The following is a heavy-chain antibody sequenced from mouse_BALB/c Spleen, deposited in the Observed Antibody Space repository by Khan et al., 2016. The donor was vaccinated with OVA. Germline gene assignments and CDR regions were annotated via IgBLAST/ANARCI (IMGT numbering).Heavy chain of an antibody. CDR1: GYTFTSYW. Sequence: QLQQSGTELARPGASVKLSCKASGYTFTSYWMQWVKQRPGQGLEWIGAIYPGDGNTRYTQKFKGKATLTADKSSSTVYMQLSSLASEDSAVYYCARGGITTGYFDYWGQGTTLTVSS. D-gene: IGHD1-1*01. V-gene: IGHV1-87*01. J-gene: IGHJ2*01. CDR3: ARGGITTGYFDY. CDR2: IYPGDGNT.